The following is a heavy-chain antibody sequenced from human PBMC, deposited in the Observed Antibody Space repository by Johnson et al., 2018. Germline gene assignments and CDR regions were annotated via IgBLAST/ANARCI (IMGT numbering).Heavy chain of an antibody. Sequence: VQLVESGGALLQPGRSLRLSCTGSGFSFGDYAMSWVRQAPGKGLEWVSFIRSHAYGGTTEYAASVEGRFTISRDDSKRLAYLQMNDLKTEDTAVYYCTKTCGGDGYYFQHWGQGTLVTVSS. D-gene: IGHD2-21*02. CDR3: TKTCGGDGYYFQH. CDR2: IRSHAYGGTT. V-gene: IGHV3-49*04. J-gene: IGHJ1*01. CDR1: GFSFGDYA.